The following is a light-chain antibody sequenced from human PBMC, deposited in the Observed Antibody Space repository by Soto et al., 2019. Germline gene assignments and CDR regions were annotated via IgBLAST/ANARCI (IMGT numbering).Light chain of an antibody. Sequence: ILMTHSPATLSVSPGEIATLSFGASQSVGSYLAWYQQRPGQAPRLLIYDATNRASGIPARFSGSGSGTDFTLTISSLEPTDFAVYYCQQRSNWPLTFGGGTKVDIK. CDR1: QSVGSY. CDR2: DAT. CDR3: QQRSNWPLT. J-gene: IGKJ4*01. V-gene: IGKV3-11*01.